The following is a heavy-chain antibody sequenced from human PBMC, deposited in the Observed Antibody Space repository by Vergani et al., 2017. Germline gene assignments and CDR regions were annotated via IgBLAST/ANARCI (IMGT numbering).Heavy chain of an antibody. V-gene: IGHV3-7*01. CDR1: EIKFSYYW. CDR3: AREGCSSTSCYAGWYFDL. J-gene: IGHJ2*01. CDR2: INEHGREQ. D-gene: IGHD2-2*01. Sequence: EMDLVESGGGLVEPGGSLRLSCVVSEIKFSYYWMTWIRQAPGKGLEWVAHINEHGREQFYENSVKGRFTISRDNAKKSVFLQMNSLRAEDTTVYNCAREGCSSTSCYAGWYFDLWGRGTRVTVSS.